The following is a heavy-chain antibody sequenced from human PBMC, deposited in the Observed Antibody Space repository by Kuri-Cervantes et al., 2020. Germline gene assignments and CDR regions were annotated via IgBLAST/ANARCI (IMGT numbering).Heavy chain of an antibody. CDR1: GFTFSDYY. V-gene: IGHV3-53*01. Sequence: GGSLRLSCAASGFTFSDYYMSWVRQAPGKGLEWVSVIYSGGSTYYADSVKGRFTISRDNSKNTLYLQMNSLRAEDTAVYYCARDHRKSGSYYYYGMDVWGQGTLVTVSS. CDR2: IYSGGST. J-gene: IGHJ6*02. D-gene: IGHD1-26*01. CDR3: ARDHRKSGSYYYYGMDV.